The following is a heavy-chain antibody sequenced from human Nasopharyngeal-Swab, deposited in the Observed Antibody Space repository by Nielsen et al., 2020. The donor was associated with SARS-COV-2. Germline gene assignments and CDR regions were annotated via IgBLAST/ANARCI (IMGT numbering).Heavy chain of an antibody. V-gene: IGHV3-23*01. D-gene: IGHD6-19*01. CDR2: ISGSGGST. J-gene: IGHJ4*02. Sequence: GESLKISCAASGFTFSSYAMSWVRQAPGKGLEWVAAISGSGGSTYYADSVKGRFTISRDNSKNTLYLQMNSLRAEDTAVYYGATPGYSSGWFIGHLGYWGQGTLVTVSS. CDR3: ATPGYSSGWFIGHLGY. CDR1: GFTFSSYA.